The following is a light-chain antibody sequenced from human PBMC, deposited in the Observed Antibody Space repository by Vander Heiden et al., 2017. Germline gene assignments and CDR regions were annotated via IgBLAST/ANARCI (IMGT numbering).Light chain of an antibody. J-gene: IGKJ1*01. CDR2: GAS. V-gene: IGKV3-20*01. CDR3: QQDGSPWT. Sequence: ARSPGPLSLSPGERTTRSCRASQSVSSSYLGWYQQKPGQAPRLLIYGASTRASGIPDRFSGSGAGKDFTLTSSRLEHEDCAVYYWQQDGSPWTFGQGTKVKIK. CDR1: QSVSSSY.